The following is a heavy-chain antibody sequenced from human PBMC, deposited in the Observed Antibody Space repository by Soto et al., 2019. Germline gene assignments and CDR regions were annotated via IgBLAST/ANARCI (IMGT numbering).Heavy chain of an antibody. CDR2: INHSGST. CDR1: GGSFSGYY. J-gene: IGHJ4*02. D-gene: IGHD5-18*01. V-gene: IGHV4-34*01. CDR3: ASQALDTAIFDY. Sequence: QVQLQQWGAGLLKPSETLSLTCAVYGGSFSGYYWSWIRQPPGKGLEWIWEINHSGSTNYNPSLKSRVAISVDTSKKQFSLKLNSVTAADTAVYYCASQALDTAIFDYWGRGTLVTVSS.